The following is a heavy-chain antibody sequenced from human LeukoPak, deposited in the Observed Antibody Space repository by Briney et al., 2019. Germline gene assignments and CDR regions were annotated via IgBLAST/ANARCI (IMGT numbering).Heavy chain of an antibody. CDR2: ISWNSGSI. D-gene: IGHD2-8*01. CDR1: GFTFSSYA. CDR3: AKGYCTNGVCYSWYFDL. V-gene: IGHV3-9*01. J-gene: IGHJ2*01. Sequence: GGSLRLSCAASGFTFSSYAMHWVRQAPGKGLEWVSGISWNSGSIGYADSVKGRFTISRDNAKNSLYLQMNSLRAEDTALYYCAKGYCTNGVCYSWYFDLWGRGTLVTVSS.